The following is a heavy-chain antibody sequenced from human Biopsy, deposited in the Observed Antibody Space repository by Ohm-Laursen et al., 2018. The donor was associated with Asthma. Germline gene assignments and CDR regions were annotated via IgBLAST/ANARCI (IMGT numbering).Heavy chain of an antibody. CDR1: GFTVSRGH. Sequence: SLRLSCAASGFTVSRGHMFWVRQAPGKGLEWVSVIYSGGTSDTADSVRGRFTISRDFYKNTLYLQMDSLRAEDTAVYFCARVLESSDRGPFYFFALDVWGQGTTVTVSS. CDR3: ARVLESSDRGPFYFFALDV. J-gene: IGHJ6*02. V-gene: IGHV3-53*01. D-gene: IGHD6-25*01. CDR2: IYSGGTS.